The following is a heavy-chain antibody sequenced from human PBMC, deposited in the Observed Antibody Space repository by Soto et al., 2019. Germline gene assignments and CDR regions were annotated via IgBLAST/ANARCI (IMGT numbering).Heavy chain of an antibody. J-gene: IGHJ4*02. CDR1: GNSFPTYY. V-gene: IGHV1-46*01. CDR2: INPSGGRT. D-gene: IGHD3-22*01. CDR3: AGLYHYDSSGYYDY. Sequence: GASVKVSCKACGNSFPTYYMHWVRQAPGQGLEWMGIINPSGGRTTYAQKFQGRVTMTRDTSTSTFHMELSSLTSEDTAVYYCAGLYHYDSSGYYDYWGQGTLVTVSS.